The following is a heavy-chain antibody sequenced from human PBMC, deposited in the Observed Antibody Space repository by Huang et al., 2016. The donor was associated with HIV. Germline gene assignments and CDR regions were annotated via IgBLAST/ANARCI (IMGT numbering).Heavy chain of an antibody. D-gene: IGHD3-3*01. Sequence: QVQLVQSGAEVKKPGASVKVSCKASGYTFSSYGITWVRQVPGKGPEWMGGISAHKTDTTDAQNRQGRVTLTTDTATSTAYLELRSLRSDDTAVYYCARGTLFGDRDYFQHWGQGTLITVSS. CDR3: ARGTLFGDRDYFQH. V-gene: IGHV1-18*04. CDR2: ISAHKTDT. CDR1: GYTFSSYG. J-gene: IGHJ1*01.